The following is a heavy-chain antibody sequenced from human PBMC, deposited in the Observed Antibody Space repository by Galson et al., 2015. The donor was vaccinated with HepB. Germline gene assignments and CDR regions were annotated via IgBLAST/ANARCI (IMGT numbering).Heavy chain of an antibody. CDR2: INPSGGST. CDR1: GYTFTSYY. Sequence: SVKVSCKASGYTFTSYYMHWVRQAPGQGLEWMGIINPSGGSTSYAQKFQGRVTMTRDTSTSTVYMELSSLRSEDTAVYYCARDRYELRYFDWQMAGYWGQGTLVTVSS. D-gene: IGHD3-9*01. J-gene: IGHJ4*02. CDR3: ARDRYELRYFDWQMAGY. V-gene: IGHV1-46*01.